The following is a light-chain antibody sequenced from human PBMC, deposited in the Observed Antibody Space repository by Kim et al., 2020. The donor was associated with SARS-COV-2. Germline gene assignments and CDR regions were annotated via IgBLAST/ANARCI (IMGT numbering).Light chain of an antibody. CDR2: AAS. Sequence: ASIGHRVTIRCRASQDASTWVAWYQQRPGRAPTLLIYAASTLGNGVPSRFSGSGSGTDFSLTISSLQPEDFATYFCQQAHSFPITFGQGTRLEIK. CDR1: QDASTW. CDR3: QQAHSFPIT. J-gene: IGKJ5*01. V-gene: IGKV1-12*01.